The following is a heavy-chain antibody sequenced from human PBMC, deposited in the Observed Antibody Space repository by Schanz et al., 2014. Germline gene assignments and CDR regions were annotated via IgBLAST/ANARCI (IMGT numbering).Heavy chain of an antibody. CDR1: GFTFSDYS. CDR3: ARVKGGFDY. J-gene: IGHJ4*02. CDR2: IRSSSTPI. V-gene: IGHV3-48*01. D-gene: IGHD3-16*01. Sequence: DVQLLESGGGWVQPGGSLRLSCAASGFTFSDYSMNWVRQAPGKGPEWVSYIRSSSTPIYYADSVKGRFTISRDNAKNSLYLQMNSLRAEDTAVYYCARVKGGFDYWGQGTLVTVSS.